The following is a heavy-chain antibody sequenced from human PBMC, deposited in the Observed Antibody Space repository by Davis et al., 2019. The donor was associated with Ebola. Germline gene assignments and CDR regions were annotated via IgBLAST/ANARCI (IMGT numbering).Heavy chain of an antibody. D-gene: IGHD4-17*01. CDR2: ISGSGGST. CDR1: GFTFSSYA. CDR3: TRVIDGDYDGN. J-gene: IGHJ4*02. V-gene: IGHV3-23*01. Sequence: GESLKISCAGSGFTFSSYAMSWVRQAPGKGLEWVSAISGSGGSTYYADSVKGRFTISRDNSKNTLYLQMNSLRAEDTAVYYCTRVIDGDYDGNWGQGTLVTVSS.